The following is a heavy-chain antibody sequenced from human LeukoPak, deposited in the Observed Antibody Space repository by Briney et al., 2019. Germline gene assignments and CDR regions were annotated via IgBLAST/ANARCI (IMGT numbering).Heavy chain of an antibody. CDR2: IYPDDSDT. Sequence: GESLKISCKGSGYSFTNYWIGWVRQMPGKGLEYMGIIYPDDSDTRYSPSFQGQVAISADKSINTAYLQWSSLKASDTAMYYCATSYCTPSNCSGFDSWGQGTPVTVSS. CDR3: ATSYCTPSNCSGFDS. CDR1: GYSFTNYW. J-gene: IGHJ4*02. D-gene: IGHD2-8*01. V-gene: IGHV5-51*01.